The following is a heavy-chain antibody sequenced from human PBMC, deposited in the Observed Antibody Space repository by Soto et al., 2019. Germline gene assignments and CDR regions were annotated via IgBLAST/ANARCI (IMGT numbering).Heavy chain of an antibody. D-gene: IGHD3-3*01. J-gene: IGHJ4*02. CDR3: TTYLTIFGDFQGY. V-gene: IGHV3-15*01. CDR2: IKSKADGGTI. CDR1: GYSITSDYY. Sequence: LTCTVSGYSITSDYYWGWIRQAPGKGLEWVGRIKSKADGGTIDYAASVKGRLTISRDDSENTLFLQMNSLKTEDTAVYYCTTYLTIFGDFQGYWGQGTVVTVSS.